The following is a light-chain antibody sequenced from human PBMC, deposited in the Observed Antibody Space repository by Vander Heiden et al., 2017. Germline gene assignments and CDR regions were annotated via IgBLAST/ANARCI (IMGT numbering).Light chain of an antibody. Sequence: QSALTQPRSVSGSPGPSAPTSCSGTSSDVGAYDYVSWYQQHPGKAPKLLIYDVTKWPSGVPDRFSGSKSGNTATLTISGLLTEDEADYYCCSYAGSYTWVFGGGTKVTVL. CDR2: DVT. CDR1: SSDVGAYDY. CDR3: CSYAGSYTWV. J-gene: IGLJ3*02. V-gene: IGLV2-11*01.